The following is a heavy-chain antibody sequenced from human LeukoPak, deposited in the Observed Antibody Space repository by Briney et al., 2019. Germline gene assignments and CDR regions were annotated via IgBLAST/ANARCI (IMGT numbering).Heavy chain of an antibody. D-gene: IGHD2-15*01. CDR2: MNPNSGNT. Sequence: EASVKVPCKASGYTFTSYDINWVRQATGQGLEWMGWMNPNSGNTGYAQKFQGRVTMTRNTSISTAYMELSSLRSEDTAVYYCARKPVLVVAAMEDYYYYYGMDVWGQGTTVTVSS. CDR3: ARKPVLVVAAMEDYYYYYGMDV. V-gene: IGHV1-8*01. CDR1: GYTFTSYD. J-gene: IGHJ6*02.